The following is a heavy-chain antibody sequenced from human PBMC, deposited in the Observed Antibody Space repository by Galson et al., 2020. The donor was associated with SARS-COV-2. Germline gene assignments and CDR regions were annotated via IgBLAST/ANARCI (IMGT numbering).Heavy chain of an antibody. Sequence: GGSLRLSCAASGFTFSSYAMHWVRQAPGKGPEWVAVVSHDGTNKQYADSVKGRFTISRDNSKNTLYFEMNTLRTEDTAAYFCARDQTYYNFWTTYYSQYYYYSMDVWGQGTTVTVSS. CDR2: VSHDGTNK. J-gene: IGHJ6*02. CDR3: ARDQTYYNFWTTYYSQYYYYSMDV. V-gene: IGHV3-30*14. CDR1: GFTFSSYA. D-gene: IGHD3-3*01.